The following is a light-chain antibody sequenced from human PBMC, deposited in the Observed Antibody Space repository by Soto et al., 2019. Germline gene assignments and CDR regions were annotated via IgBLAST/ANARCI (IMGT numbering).Light chain of an antibody. V-gene: IGKV4-1*01. CDR1: QSVLFSSNNKNY. CDR2: WAS. CDR3: QQYYATLSPT. J-gene: IGKJ4*01. Sequence: DIVMTQSPDSLAVSLGERATINCKSSQSVLFSSNNKNYLAWYQQKPGQPPKLLIYWASTRESGVPDRFSGSGSGTDFTLTISSLQAEDVAVYHCQQYYATLSPTFGGGTKVEIK.